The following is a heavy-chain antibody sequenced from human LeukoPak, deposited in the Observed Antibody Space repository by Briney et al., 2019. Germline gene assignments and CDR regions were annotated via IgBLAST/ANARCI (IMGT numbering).Heavy chain of an antibody. Sequence: ASVTVSCKASGGTFSSYAISWVRQAPGQGLEWMGRIIPILGIANYAQKLQGRVTITADKSTSTAYMELSSLRSEDTAVYYCARGSSINNWFDPWGQGTLVTVSS. V-gene: IGHV1-69*04. J-gene: IGHJ5*02. D-gene: IGHD6-6*01. CDR2: IIPILGIA. CDR3: ARGSSINNWFDP. CDR1: GGTFSSYA.